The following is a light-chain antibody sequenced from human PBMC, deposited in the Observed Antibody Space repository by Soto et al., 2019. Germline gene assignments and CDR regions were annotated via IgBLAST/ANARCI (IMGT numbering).Light chain of an antibody. J-gene: IGKJ1*01. V-gene: IGKV1-27*01. CDR1: QGISNY. Sequence: DIQMTQSPSSLSASVGDTVTITCRASQGISNYLAWYQQKPGKVPKLLIYAASSLQSGVPSRFSGRGSGTDFTLTISGLQTEDVATYYCQKYNSAPPTFGQGTKVDIK. CDR3: QKYNSAPPT. CDR2: AAS.